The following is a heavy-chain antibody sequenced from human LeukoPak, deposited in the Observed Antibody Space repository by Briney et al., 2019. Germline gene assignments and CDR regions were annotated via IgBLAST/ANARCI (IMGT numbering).Heavy chain of an antibody. Sequence: GGSLRLSCAASGFTFSSYAMYWVRQAPGKGLEWVAVISYDGSNKYYADSVKGRFTISRDNSKNTLYLQMNSLRAEDTAVYYCARRDSSGYYYVLWGQGTLVTVSS. CDR3: ARRDSSGYYYVL. CDR2: ISYDGSNK. J-gene: IGHJ4*02. V-gene: IGHV3-30-3*01. D-gene: IGHD3-22*01. CDR1: GFTFSSYA.